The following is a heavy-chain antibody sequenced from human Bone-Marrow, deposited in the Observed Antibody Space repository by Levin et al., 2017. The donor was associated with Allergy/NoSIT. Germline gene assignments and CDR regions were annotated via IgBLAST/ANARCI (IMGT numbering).Heavy chain of an antibody. CDR2: ISYNGGNK. D-gene: IGHD3-3*01. Sequence: GGSLRLSCAASGFTFDDHDMLWVRQAPGQGLEWVAIISYNGGNKYYADSVKGRFTVSRYNFKNTLFLQMNGLRTDDRAVYYCAKPIFDVWSGYDYFGMDVWGHGTTVTVSS. CDR3: AKPIFDVWSGYDYFGMDV. CDR1: GFTFDDHD. V-gene: IGHV3-30*18. J-gene: IGHJ6*02.